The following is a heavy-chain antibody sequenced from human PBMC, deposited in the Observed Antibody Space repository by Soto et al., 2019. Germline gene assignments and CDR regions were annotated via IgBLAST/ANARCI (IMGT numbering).Heavy chain of an antibody. V-gene: IGHV4-39*01. J-gene: IGHJ4*02. CDR1: GGSISSGGYY. CDR2: IHYSGST. CDR3: ASTKDETLYFDY. Sequence: SETLSLTCTVSGGSISSGGYYWSWIRQHPGKGLEWIGSIHYSGSTHHNPSLQSRVTISVDASKNQFSLKLSSVTAADTAVYYCASTKDETLYFDYWGQGTLVTVSS. D-gene: IGHD2-15*01.